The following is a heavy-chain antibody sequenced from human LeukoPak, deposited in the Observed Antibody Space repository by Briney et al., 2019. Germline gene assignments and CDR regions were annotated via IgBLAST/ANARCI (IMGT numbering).Heavy chain of an antibody. V-gene: IGHV4-30-2*01. CDR1: GPSISSADFY. J-gene: IGHJ5*02. CDR2: IHRSGTT. CDR3: ARDQPNYDLWSGFDP. Sequence: SETLSLTCSVSGPSISSADFYWTWIRQPPGKGLEWIGYIHRSGTTDYNPSLKSRLKFSLDKSNNQFSLKLDSVTAADTAIYYCARDQPNYDLWSGFDPWGQGTLVIVSS. D-gene: IGHD3-3*01.